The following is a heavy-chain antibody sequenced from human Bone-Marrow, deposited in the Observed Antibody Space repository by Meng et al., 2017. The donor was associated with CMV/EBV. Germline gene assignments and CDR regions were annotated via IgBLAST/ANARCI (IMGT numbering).Heavy chain of an antibody. J-gene: IGHJ4*02. CDR1: GGSFSGYY. D-gene: IGHD5-24*01. CDR2: INHSGST. Sequence: SETLSLTCAVYGGSFSGYYWSWIRQPPGKGLEWIGEINHSGSTNYNPSLKSRVTISVDTSKNQFSLKLSSVTAADTAVYYCARGRTRWLPYYFDYWGQGTLVTGSS. CDR3: ARGRTRWLPYYFDY. V-gene: IGHV4-34*01.